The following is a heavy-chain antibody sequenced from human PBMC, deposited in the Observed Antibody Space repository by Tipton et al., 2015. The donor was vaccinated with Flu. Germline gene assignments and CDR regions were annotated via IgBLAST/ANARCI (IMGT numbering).Heavy chain of an antibody. D-gene: IGHD4-17*01. CDR2: ISAYNGNT. CDR3: ARKGRYGDYATSAFDI. V-gene: IGHV1-18*01. CDR1: GYTFTSYG. Sequence: QSGAEVKKPGASVKVSCKASGYTFTSYGIGWVRQAPGQGLEWMGWISAYNGNTNYAQKLQGRVTMTTDTSTSTACMELRSLRSDDTAVYYCARKGRYGDYATSAFDIWGQGTMVTVSS. J-gene: IGHJ3*02.